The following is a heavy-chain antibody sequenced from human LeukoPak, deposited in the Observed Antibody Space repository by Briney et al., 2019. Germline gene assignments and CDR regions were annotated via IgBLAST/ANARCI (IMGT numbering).Heavy chain of an antibody. Sequence: SETLSLTCAVYGGSFSGYYWSWIRQPPGKGLEWIGEINHSGSTNYNPSLKSRVTISVDTSKNQFSLKLSSVTAADTAVYYCARGPPMVCLNNWYFDLWGRGTLVTVSS. CDR1: GGSFSGYY. CDR3: ARGPPMVCLNNWYFDL. D-gene: IGHD3-10*01. CDR2: INHSGST. J-gene: IGHJ2*01. V-gene: IGHV4-34*01.